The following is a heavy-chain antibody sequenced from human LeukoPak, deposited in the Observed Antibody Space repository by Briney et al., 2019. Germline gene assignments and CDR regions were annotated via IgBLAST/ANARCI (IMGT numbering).Heavy chain of an antibody. CDR2: INPNSGGT. D-gene: IGHD5-18*01. CDR1: GYTFTGYY. CDR3: ARELGGQLISEFIDY. Sequence: ASVKVSCKASGYTFTGYYMHWVRQAPGQGLEWMGWINPNSGGTNYAQKFQGRVTMTRDTSISTAYMELSRLRSDDTAVYYCARELGGQLISEFIDYWGQGTLVTVSS. J-gene: IGHJ4*02. V-gene: IGHV1-2*02.